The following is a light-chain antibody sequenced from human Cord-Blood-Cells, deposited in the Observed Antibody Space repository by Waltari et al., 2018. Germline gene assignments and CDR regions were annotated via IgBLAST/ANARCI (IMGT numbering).Light chain of an antibody. V-gene: IGLV2-11*01. CDR3: CSYAGSYTV. Sequence: QSALPQPRSVSGSPGQSVTISCTGTSSDVGGYNYVSCYQQHPGKAPKLMIYDVSKRPSGAPDRFSGSKSGNTASLTISGLQAEDETDYYCCSYAGSYTVFGGGTKLTVL. CDR1: SSDVGGYNY. J-gene: IGLJ2*01. CDR2: DVS.